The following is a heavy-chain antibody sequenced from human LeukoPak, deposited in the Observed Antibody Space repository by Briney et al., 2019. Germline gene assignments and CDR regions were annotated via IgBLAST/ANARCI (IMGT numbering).Heavy chain of an antibody. CDR3: ARSPLDTAMVTDY. CDR1: GGSISSYY. Sequence: SETLSLTCTVSGGSISSYYWSWIRQPPGKGLEWIGYIYYSGGTNYNPSLKSRVTISVDTSKNQFSLKLSSVTAADTAVYYCARSPLDTAMVTDYWGQGTLVTVSS. J-gene: IGHJ4*02. CDR2: IYYSGGT. V-gene: IGHV4-59*01. D-gene: IGHD5-18*01.